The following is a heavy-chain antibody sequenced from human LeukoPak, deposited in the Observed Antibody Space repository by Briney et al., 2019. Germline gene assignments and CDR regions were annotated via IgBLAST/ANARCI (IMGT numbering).Heavy chain of an antibody. D-gene: IGHD4-17*01. V-gene: IGHV3-33*01. Sequence: GGSLRPSCAASGFTFSSYGMHWVRQAPGKGLEWVAVIWYDGSNKYYADSVKGRFTISRDNSKNTLYLQMNSLRAEDTAVYYCARDGHTDYGDYSFLFDYWGQGTLVTVSS. J-gene: IGHJ4*02. CDR2: IWYDGSNK. CDR1: GFTFSSYG. CDR3: ARDGHTDYGDYSFLFDY.